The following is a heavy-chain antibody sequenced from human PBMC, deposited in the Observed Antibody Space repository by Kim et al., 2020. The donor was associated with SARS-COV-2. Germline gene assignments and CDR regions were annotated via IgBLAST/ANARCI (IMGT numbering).Heavy chain of an antibody. D-gene: IGHD6-19*01. CDR3: ARDWGSGWGE. V-gene: IGHV3-30-3*01. J-gene: IGHJ4*02. CDR1: GFTFSSYA. Sequence: GGSLRLSCAASGFTFSSYAMHWVRQAPGKGLEWVAVISYDGSNKYYADSVKGRFTISRDNSKNTLYLQMNSLRAEDTAVYYCARDWGSGWGEWGQGTLVTLSS. CDR2: ISYDGSNK.